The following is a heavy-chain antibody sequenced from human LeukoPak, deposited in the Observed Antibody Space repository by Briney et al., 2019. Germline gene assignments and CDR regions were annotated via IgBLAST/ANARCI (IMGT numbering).Heavy chain of an antibody. CDR3: ARGMEITPSYFDY. Sequence: SVKVSCKASGGTFSSYAISWVRQAPGQGLEWVGRIIPILGIANYAQKFQGRVTITADKSTSTAYMELSSLRSEDTAVYYCARGMEITPSYFDYWGQGTLVTVSS. V-gene: IGHV1-69*04. CDR1: GGTFSSYA. D-gene: IGHD1-14*01. CDR2: IIPILGIA. J-gene: IGHJ4*02.